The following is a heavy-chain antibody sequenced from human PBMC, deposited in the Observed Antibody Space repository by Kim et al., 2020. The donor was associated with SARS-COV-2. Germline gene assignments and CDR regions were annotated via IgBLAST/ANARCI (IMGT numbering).Heavy chain of an antibody. CDR1: GGSFSGYY. CDR2: INHSGST. D-gene: IGHD3-3*01. V-gene: IGHV4-34*01. Sequence: SETLSLTCAVYGGSFSGYYWSWIRQPPGKGLEWIGEINHSGSTNYNSSLKSRVTISVDTSKNQFSLKLSSVTAADTAVYYCARERAPTIFGVGINYYGMDVRGQGTAVTVSS. J-gene: IGHJ6*02. CDR3: ARERAPTIFGVGINYYGMDV.